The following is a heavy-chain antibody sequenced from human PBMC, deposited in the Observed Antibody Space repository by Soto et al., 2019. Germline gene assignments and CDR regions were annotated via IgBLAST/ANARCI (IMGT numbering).Heavy chain of an antibody. Sequence: SETLSLTCTVSGGSISSSSYYWGWIRQPPGKGLEWIGSIYYSGSTYYNPSLKSRVTISVDTSKNQFSLKLSSVTAADTAVYYCARAYSSSWYYFDYWGQGTLVTVSS. D-gene: IGHD6-13*01. CDR3: ARAYSSSWYYFDY. V-gene: IGHV4-39*01. CDR1: GGSISSSSYY. CDR2: IYYSGST. J-gene: IGHJ4*02.